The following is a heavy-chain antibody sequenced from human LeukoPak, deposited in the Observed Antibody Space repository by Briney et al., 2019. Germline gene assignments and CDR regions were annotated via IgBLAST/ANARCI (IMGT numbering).Heavy chain of an antibody. V-gene: IGHV3-74*01. CDR2: ISDDGSRT. CDR3: ARDRSGYDSH. CDR1: GFTFSYYW. Sequence: QPGGSLRLSCAASGFTFSYYWMHWVRQAPGKGLVWVSRISDDGSRTTYADSVKGRFAISRDNAKNTLYLQMNGLRAEDTAVYYCARDRSGYDSHWGQGTLVTVSS. D-gene: IGHD5-12*01. J-gene: IGHJ4*02.